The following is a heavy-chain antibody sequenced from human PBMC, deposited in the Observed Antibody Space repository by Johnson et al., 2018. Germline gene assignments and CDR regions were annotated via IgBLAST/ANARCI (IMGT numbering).Heavy chain of an antibody. CDR2: ISWNSGSI. CDR3: VRGTVVIRAEYFQN. D-gene: IGHD4-23*01. Sequence: VQLQESGGGLVQPGGSLRLSCAASGFTFDDYAMHWVRQAPGKGLEWVSGISWNSGSIGYADSVKGRIIISRDNSKNTLYLQRNSLRPEDTAVYYCVRGTVVIRAEYFQNWGQGTLVTVSS. V-gene: IGHV3-9*01. J-gene: IGHJ1*01. CDR1: GFTFDDYA.